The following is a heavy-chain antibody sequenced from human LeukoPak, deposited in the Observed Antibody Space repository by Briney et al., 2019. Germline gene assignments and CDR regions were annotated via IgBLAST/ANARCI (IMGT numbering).Heavy chain of an antibody. D-gene: IGHD6-6*01. CDR3: ARDRRGPMDV. V-gene: IGHV3-33*01. CDR1: GFTFSSYG. J-gene: IGHJ6*02. CDR2: RWYDGSNK. Sequence: GRSLRLYCAASGFTFSSYGMHWVRQAPGKGLEWVAVRWYDGSNKYYADSVKGRFTISRDNSKNTLYLQMNSLRAEDTAVYYCARDRRGPMDVWGQGTTVTVSS.